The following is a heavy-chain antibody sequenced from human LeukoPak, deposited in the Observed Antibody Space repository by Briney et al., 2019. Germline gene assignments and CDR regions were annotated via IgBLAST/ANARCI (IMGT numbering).Heavy chain of an antibody. CDR3: AKDQVGATVGALGY. CDR2: IRYDGSNK. J-gene: IGHJ4*02. CDR1: GFTFSSYG. V-gene: IGHV3-30*02. Sequence: TGGSLRLSXAASGFTFSSYGMHWVRQAPGKGLEWVAFIRYDGSNKYYADSVKGRFTISRDNSKNTLYLQMNSLRAEDTAVYYCAKDQVGATVGALGYWGQGTLVTVSS. D-gene: IGHD1-26*01.